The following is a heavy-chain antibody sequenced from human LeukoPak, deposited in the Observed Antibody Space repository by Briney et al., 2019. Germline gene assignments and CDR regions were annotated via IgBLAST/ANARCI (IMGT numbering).Heavy chain of an antibody. Sequence: GGSLRLSCAASGFTFSSYSMNWVRQAPWKGLEWVSAISGSGGSTYFADSVKGRFTISRDNSKNTLYLQMNSLRAEDTAVYYCAKERLSTVVVIESDYWGQGTLVTVSS. CDR3: AKERLSTVVVIESDY. J-gene: IGHJ4*02. CDR1: GFTFSSYS. D-gene: IGHD3-22*01. V-gene: IGHV3-23*01. CDR2: ISGSGGST.